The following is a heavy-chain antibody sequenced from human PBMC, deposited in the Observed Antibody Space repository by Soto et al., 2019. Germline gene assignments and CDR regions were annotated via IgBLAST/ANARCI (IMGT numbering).Heavy chain of an antibody. CDR3: ARGYSSGWYAFFDY. D-gene: IGHD6-19*01. CDR2: ISGDTATT. Sequence: PGGSLRLSCAASGFSFSEYSMTWVRQAPGKGLQWVSAISGDTATTHYADSVKGRFTISRDNSRDTLYLQMNSLRAEDTAVYYCARGYSSGWYAFFDYWGQGTLVTVSS. J-gene: IGHJ4*02. V-gene: IGHV3-23*01. CDR1: GFSFSEYS.